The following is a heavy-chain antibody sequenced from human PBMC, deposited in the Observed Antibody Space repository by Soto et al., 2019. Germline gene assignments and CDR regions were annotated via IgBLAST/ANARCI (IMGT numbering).Heavy chain of an antibody. D-gene: IGHD3-22*01. Sequence: ASVKVSCKASGYTFTSYAMHWVRQAPRQRLEWMGWINAGNGNTKYSQKFQGRVTITRDTSASTAYMELSSLRSEDTAVYYCASEGGHYYDSSGYSFDYWGQGTLVTVSS. CDR3: ASEGGHYYDSSGYSFDY. J-gene: IGHJ4*02. CDR1: GYTFTSYA. V-gene: IGHV1-3*01. CDR2: INAGNGNT.